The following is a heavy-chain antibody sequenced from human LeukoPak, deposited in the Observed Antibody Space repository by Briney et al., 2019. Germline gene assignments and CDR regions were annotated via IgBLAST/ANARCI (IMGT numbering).Heavy chain of an antibody. Sequence: SVTLSLTCTVSGGSISSSSYYWGWIRQPPGKGLEWVGYMYFGERTNYNPSLKSRATISIDTSKKQFSLNLKSVTAADTAVYYCARIPGDRPDDWGQGTLVTVS. CDR1: GGSISSSSYY. CDR3: ARIPGDRPDD. J-gene: IGHJ4*02. V-gene: IGHV4-61*05. CDR2: MYFGERT. D-gene: IGHD7-27*01.